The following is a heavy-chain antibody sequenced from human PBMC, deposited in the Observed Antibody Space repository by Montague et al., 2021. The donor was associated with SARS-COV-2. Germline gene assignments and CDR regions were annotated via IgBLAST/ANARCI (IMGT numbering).Heavy chain of an antibody. CDR3: ARLKRYFDSSGSPSAFDF. CDR2: IYYTGNT. J-gene: IGHJ3*01. Sequence: SETLSLTCTVSGGSITNNIDDWAWIRQPPGKGLEWIGSIYYTGNTYYXPSLKSRVTISVVTSKNHFTLELSSVTAAETAVYYCARLKRYFDSSGSPSAFDFWGQGTKVTVSS. CDR1: GGSITNNIDD. D-gene: IGHD3-22*01. V-gene: IGHV4-39*02.